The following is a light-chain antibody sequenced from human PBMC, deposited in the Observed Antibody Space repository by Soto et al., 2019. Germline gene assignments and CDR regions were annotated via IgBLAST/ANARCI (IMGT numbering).Light chain of an antibody. Sequence: EIVLTQSQATLSVSPGERVTLSCRASQSVSNKLAWYQQKPGQAPRLLMSATSTRATGIPARFSGSGSGTVFTLTVSSLQSEDFALYFCHQYDHWPLTFGGGTKVDMK. V-gene: IGKV3D-15*01. CDR3: HQYDHWPLT. J-gene: IGKJ4*01. CDR2: ATS. CDR1: QSVSNK.